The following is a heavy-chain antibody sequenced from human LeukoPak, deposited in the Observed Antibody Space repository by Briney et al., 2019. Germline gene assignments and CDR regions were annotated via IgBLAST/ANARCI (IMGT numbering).Heavy chain of an antibody. CDR3: AKDDPRGCDYSNSLEP. Sequence: GTSLRLSCEASGFTFSHFGMHWVRQAPGKGLEWVAVIWSDATNQYYADSVKGRFTISRDNFKRRVSLEINSLRAEDTAVSFCAKDDPRGCDYSNSLEPWGQGTLVIGSS. J-gene: IGHJ5*02. D-gene: IGHD4-11*01. V-gene: IGHV3-33*06. CDR2: IWSDATNQ. CDR1: GFTFSHFG.